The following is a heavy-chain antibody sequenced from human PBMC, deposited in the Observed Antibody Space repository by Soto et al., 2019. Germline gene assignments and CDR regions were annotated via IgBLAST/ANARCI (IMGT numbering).Heavy chain of an antibody. CDR2: IYTSGST. D-gene: IGHD6-13*01. V-gene: IGHV4-4*07. J-gene: IGHJ6*02. CDR3: ARDRHTIYSSSWYTPYYYGMDV. CDR1: GGSISSYY. Sequence: SETLSLTCTVSGGSISSYYWSWIRQPAGKGLEWIGRIYTSGSTNYNPSLKSRVTISVDTSKNQFSLKLSSVTAADTAVYYCARDRHTIYSSSWYTPYYYGMDVWGQGTTVTVSS.